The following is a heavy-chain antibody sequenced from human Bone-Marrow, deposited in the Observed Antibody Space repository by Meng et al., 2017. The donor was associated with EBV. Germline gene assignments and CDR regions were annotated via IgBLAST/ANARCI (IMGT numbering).Heavy chain of an antibody. CDR3: ARSAKGYFGL. CDR2: INHSGST. Sequence: QVQPRHGGAGLLKPSETLSLTCAVYGGSFSGYYWSWIRQPPGKGLEWIGEINHSGSTNYSPSLKSRVTISVDTSKNQFSLKLSSVTAADTAVYYCARSAKGYFGLWGRGTLVTVSS. J-gene: IGHJ2*01. V-gene: IGHV4-34*01. CDR1: GGSFSGYY.